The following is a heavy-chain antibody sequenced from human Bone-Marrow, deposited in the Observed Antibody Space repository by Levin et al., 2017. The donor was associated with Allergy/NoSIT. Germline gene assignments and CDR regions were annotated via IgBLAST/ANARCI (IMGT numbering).Heavy chain of an antibody. CDR1: GFTFSDYA. J-gene: IGHJ4*02. D-gene: IGHD4/OR15-4a*01. CDR2: IGGSGGST. CDR3: AKDTYAFPLPTMADC. V-gene: IGHV3-23*01. Sequence: GGSLRLSCTASGFTFSDYAMNWVRQAPGKGLQWVAAIGGSGGSTFYADSVRGRFTISRDNSKNTLFLQMNRLTAEDTALYYCAKDTYAFPLPTMADCWGQGTLVTVSS.